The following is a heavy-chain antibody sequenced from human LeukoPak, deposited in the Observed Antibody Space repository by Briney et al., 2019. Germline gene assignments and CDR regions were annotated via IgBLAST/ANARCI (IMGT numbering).Heavy chain of an antibody. V-gene: IGHV3-30*18. J-gene: IGHJ4*02. CDR1: GFTVSSNY. CDR2: ISYDGSNK. D-gene: IGHD3-22*01. Sequence: PGGSLRLSCAASGFTVSSNYMSWVRQAPGKGLEWVAVISYDGSNKYYADSVKGRFTISRDNSKNTLYLQMNSLRAEDTAVYYCAKRGGSSGYFHFDYWGQGTLVTVSS. CDR3: AKRGGSSGYFHFDY.